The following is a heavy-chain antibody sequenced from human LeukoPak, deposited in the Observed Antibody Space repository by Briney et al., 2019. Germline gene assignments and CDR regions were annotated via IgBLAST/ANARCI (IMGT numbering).Heavy chain of an antibody. D-gene: IGHD2-2*01. CDR2: INPNSGGT. J-gene: IGHJ5*02. CDR1: GYTFTGYY. CDR3: ARAEDIVVVPAAMGWFDP. V-gene: IGHV1-2*02. Sequence: ASVKVSCKASGYTFTGYYMHWVRQAPGQGLEWMGWINPNSGGTNYAQKFQGRVTMTRDTSISTAYMGLSRLRSDDTAVYYCARAEDIVVVPAAMGWFDPWGQGTLVTVSS.